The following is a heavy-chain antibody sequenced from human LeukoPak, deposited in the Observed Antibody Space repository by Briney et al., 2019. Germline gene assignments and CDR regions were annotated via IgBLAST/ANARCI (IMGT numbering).Heavy chain of an antibody. CDR1: GFTFSSYW. J-gene: IGHJ4*02. CDR3: ARDGERGYAYDY. CDR2: IKQDGSEK. V-gene: IGHV3-7*01. Sequence: GGSLRLSCAASGFTFSSYWMSWVRQAPGKGLEWLANIKQDGSEKYHVDSVKGRFTISRDNAKNSLYLQMNSLRAEDTAVYYCARDGERGYAYDYWGQGTLVTVSS. D-gene: IGHD5-12*01.